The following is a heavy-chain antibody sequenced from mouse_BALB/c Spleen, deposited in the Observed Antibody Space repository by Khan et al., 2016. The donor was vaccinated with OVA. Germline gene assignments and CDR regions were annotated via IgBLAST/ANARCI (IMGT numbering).Heavy chain of an antibody. CDR1: GYTFTDYY. CDR3: AREGGAWFAY. V-gene: IGHV1-77*01. CDR2: INPGSGNS. J-gene: IGHJ3*01. Sequence: QIQLVQSGAELARPGASVKLSCKASGYTFTDYYIDWVKQRTGQGLEWIGEINPGSGNSYYNEKFKGKATLTADKSSNTAFVQLSSLTSDDSAVDFCAREGGAWFAYWGQGTLVTVSA.